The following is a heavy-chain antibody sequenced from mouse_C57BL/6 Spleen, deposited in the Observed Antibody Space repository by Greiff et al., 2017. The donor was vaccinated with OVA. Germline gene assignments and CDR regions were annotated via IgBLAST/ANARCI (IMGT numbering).Heavy chain of an antibody. CDR3: ARVYYGSSFYYFDY. J-gene: IGHJ2*01. Sequence: QQRPGQGLEWIGDIYPGSGSTNYNEKFKSKATLTVDTSSSTAYMQLSSLTSEDSAVYYCARVYYGSSFYYFDYWGQGTTLTVSS. CDR2: IYPGSGST. D-gene: IGHD1-1*01. V-gene: IGHV1-55*01.